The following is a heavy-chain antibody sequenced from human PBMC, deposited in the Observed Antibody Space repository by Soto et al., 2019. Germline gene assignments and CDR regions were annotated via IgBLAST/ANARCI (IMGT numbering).Heavy chain of an antibody. J-gene: IGHJ6*02. CDR3: ARDSKYYGSGTFPPYSYGMDV. V-gene: IGHV4-31*03. CDR2: IYYSGST. CDR1: GGSISSGGYY. Sequence: SETLSLTCTVSGGSISSGGYYWSWLRQHPGKGLEWIGYIYYSGSTYYNPSLKSRVTISVDTSKNQFSLKLSSVTAAGTAVYYCARDSKYYGSGTFPPYSYGMDVWGQGTTVTVSS. D-gene: IGHD3-10*01.